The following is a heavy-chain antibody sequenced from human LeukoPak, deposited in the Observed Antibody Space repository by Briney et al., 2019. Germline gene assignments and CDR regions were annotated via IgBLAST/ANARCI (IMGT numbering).Heavy chain of an antibody. V-gene: IGHV3-23*01. CDR1: GFTFSSYA. Sequence: GGSLRLSCAASGFTFSSYAMSWVRQAPGKGLEWVSAISGSGGSTYYADSVKGRFTISRDNSKNTLYLQMNSLRAEDTAVYYCAKWRIAAAGPYYYGMDVWGQGTTVTVSS. CDR3: AKWRIAAAGPYYYGMDV. J-gene: IGHJ6*02. CDR2: ISGSGGST. D-gene: IGHD6-13*01.